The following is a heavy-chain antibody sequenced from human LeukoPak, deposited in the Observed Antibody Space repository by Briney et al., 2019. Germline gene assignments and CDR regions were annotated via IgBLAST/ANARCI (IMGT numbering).Heavy chain of an antibody. CDR2: IYTSGST. V-gene: IGHV4-4*07. CDR3: GRIGPSWIIDY. J-gene: IGHJ4*02. D-gene: IGHD5-12*01. Sequence: KSSETLSLTCTVSGGSISSYYWSWIRQTAGKGLEWIGRIYTSGSTNYNPSLKSRVTMSVDTSKNQFSLKLSSVTAADTAVYYCGRIGPSWIIDYWGQGTLVTVSS. CDR1: GGSISSYY.